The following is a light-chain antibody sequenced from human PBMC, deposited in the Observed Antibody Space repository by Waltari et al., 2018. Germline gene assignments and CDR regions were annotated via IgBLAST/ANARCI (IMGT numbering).Light chain of an antibody. Sequence: EIVLTQSPATLSLSPGERATLSCSASQSVSYLAWYQQKPGQAPRLLIYDASNRATGIPARFSGSGSGTDFTLTISSLEPEDFAVYYCHQYDNWPHTFGQGTKLEIK. CDR3: HQYDNWPHT. CDR2: DAS. V-gene: IGKV3-11*01. J-gene: IGKJ2*01. CDR1: QSVSY.